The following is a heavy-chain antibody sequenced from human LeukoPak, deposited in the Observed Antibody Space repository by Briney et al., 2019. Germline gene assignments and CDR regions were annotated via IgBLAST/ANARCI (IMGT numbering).Heavy chain of an antibody. CDR2: ISAYNGNT. V-gene: IGHV1-18*01. J-gene: IGHJ4*02. D-gene: IGHD3-10*01. CDR1: GYTFTSYG. CDR3: ARDLSYYGSGSYYFDY. Sequence: ASVKVSCKASGYTFTSYGISWVRQAPGQGLEWMGWISAYNGNTNYAQKLQGRVTMTTDTSTSTAYMELSRLRSDDTAVYYCARDLSYYGSGSYYFDYWGQGTLVTVSS.